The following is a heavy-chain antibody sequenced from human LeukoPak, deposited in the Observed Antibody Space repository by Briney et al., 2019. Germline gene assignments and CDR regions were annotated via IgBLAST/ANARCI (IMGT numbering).Heavy chain of an antibody. Sequence: PGGSLRLSCAASGFTFSRYSMNWVRQAPGKGLEWVSSISGSSSYIYYADSMKGRFTISIDNGKNLLYRQMNSLRAEDTAVYYCARAPAIVGYTSRELGHWFFDLWGRGTLVTVSS. CDR1: GFTFSRYS. V-gene: IGHV3-21*01. D-gene: IGHD6-13*01. CDR2: ISGSSSYI. CDR3: ARAPAIVGYTSRELGHWFFDL. J-gene: IGHJ2*01.